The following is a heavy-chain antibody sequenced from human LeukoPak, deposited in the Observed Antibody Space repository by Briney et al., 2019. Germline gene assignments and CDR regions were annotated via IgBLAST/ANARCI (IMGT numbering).Heavy chain of an antibody. J-gene: IGHJ4*02. CDR3: ARHDGYYYESSGYFV. Sequence: RSGESLKISCKGSGYSFTSYWIGWVRQMPGKGLEWMGIIYPGDSDTRYSPSFQGQVTISVDKSISTAYLQWSSLKASDTAIYYCARHDGYYYESSGYFVWGQGTLVTVAS. CDR2: IYPGDSDT. V-gene: IGHV5-51*01. CDR1: GYSFTSYW. D-gene: IGHD3-22*01.